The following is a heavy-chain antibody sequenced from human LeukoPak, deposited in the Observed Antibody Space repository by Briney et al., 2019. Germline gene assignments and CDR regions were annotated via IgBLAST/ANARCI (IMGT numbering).Heavy chain of an antibody. J-gene: IGHJ4*02. CDR3: AKAYDSSGYGADY. V-gene: IGHV3-30*02. Sequence: PGGSLRLSCAASGFTFSSYGMHWVRQAPGKGLEWVAFIRYDGSNKYYADSVKGRFTISRDNSKNTLYLQMNSLRAEDTALYYCAKAYDSSGYGADYWGQGTLVTVSS. CDR1: GFTFSSYG. D-gene: IGHD3-22*01. CDR2: IRYDGSNK.